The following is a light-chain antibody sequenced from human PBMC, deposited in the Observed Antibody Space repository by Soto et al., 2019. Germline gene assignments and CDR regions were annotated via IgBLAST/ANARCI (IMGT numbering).Light chain of an antibody. CDR1: SSDVGGFNY. CDR2: DVS. Sequence: QSVLTQPASVSGSPGQSITISCTGTSSDVGGFNYVSWYQHHPGKAPKLMIYDVSNRPSGVSNRFSGSKSGNTASLTISGLQAEDEADYYCSSYTSSSILGVFGGGTKLTVL. J-gene: IGLJ2*01. V-gene: IGLV2-14*03. CDR3: SSYTSSSILGV.